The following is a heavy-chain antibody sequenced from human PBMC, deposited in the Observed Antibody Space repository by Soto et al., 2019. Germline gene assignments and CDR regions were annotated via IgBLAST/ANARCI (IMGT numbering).Heavy chain of an antibody. CDR3: ARSFYSDGSGYFSPGY. Sequence: PGGSLRLSCAAYGFTFNTYSMHWVRQAPGQGLEWVAVISFDGGEKYYADFVKGRFAISRDNSIATLYLQLHSLRVDDTAVYYCARSFYSDGSGYFSPGYWGQGTLVTVSS. CDR2: ISFDGGEK. V-gene: IGHV3-30*09. CDR1: GFTFNTYS. J-gene: IGHJ4*02. D-gene: IGHD3-22*01.